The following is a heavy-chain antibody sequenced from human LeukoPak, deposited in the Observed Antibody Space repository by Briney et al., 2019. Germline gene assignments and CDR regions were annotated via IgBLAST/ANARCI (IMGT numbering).Heavy chain of an antibody. J-gene: IGHJ4*02. CDR1: GLTFSSYS. Sequence: PGGSLRLSCAASGLTFSSYSMHWVRQAPGKGLEWVSSISGGSTYIYYADSVKGRFTISRDNAKNSLYLQMNSLRAEDTAVYYCASGAAAAIENPFDYWGQGTLVTVSS. V-gene: IGHV3-21*01. CDR3: ASGAAAAIENPFDY. D-gene: IGHD2-2*01. CDR2: ISGGSTYI.